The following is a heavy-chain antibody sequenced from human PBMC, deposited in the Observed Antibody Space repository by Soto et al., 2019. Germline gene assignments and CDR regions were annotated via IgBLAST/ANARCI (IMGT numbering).Heavy chain of an antibody. CDR1: GGSFSGYY. CDR3: ARLGGLRFLEWPLYSGMDV. J-gene: IGHJ6*02. D-gene: IGHD3-3*01. V-gene: IGHV4-34*01. CDR2: INYSGST. Sequence: PSETLSLTCAVYGGSFSGYYWSWIRQPPGKGLEWIGEINYSGSTYYNPSLKSRGTTSVDTSKTQFSLKLSSVTAADTAVDYLARLGGLRFLEWPLYSGMDVWGQGTTVTVSS.